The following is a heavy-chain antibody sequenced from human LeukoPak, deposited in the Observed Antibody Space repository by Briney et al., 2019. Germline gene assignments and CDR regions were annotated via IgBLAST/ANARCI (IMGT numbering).Heavy chain of an antibody. CDR1: GFALRSYT. J-gene: IGHJ1*01. V-gene: IGHV3-21*01. CDR2: ISSTSAYI. CDR3: ATYSSLNRREFQY. D-gene: IGHD3-22*01. Sequence: PGGSLRLSCAASGFALRSYTVTWVRQAPGKGLEWVSSISSTSAYIYYAESVKGRFSISRDNAKNSLYLQMNSLRAEDTAVYYCATYSSLNRREFQYWGQGTLLTVSS.